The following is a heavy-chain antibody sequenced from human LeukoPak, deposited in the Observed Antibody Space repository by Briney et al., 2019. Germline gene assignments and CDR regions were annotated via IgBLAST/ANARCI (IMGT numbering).Heavy chain of an antibody. D-gene: IGHD3-22*01. J-gene: IGHJ4*02. V-gene: IGHV1-2*02. Sequence: ASVKVSCKASGYTFTDYYMHWVRQAPGQGLEWMGWMDPKSGEANHAQKFQGRVIMTRDTSINTAYMELSRLRSNDTAVYYCALEVYYSDNSAFDYWGQGTLVTVSS. CDR1: GYTFTDYY. CDR2: MDPKSGEA. CDR3: ALEVYYSDNSAFDY.